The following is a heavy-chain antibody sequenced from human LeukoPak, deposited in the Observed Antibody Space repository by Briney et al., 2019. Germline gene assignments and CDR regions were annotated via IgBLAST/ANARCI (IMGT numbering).Heavy chain of an antibody. V-gene: IGHV3-13*01. D-gene: IGHD2-21*01. Sequence: GGSLRHSCAAPGFTLSSYDMYTVRHVAGKGLEWVSSIGTIGDTFYPGSVKGRVTISRENAKNSLYLQMNSLRAGDTAVYYCARATVIGSVPVPGYMYVWGKGATVTVSS. J-gene: IGHJ6*03. CDR3: ARATVIGSVPVPGYMYV. CDR1: GFTLSSYD. CDR2: IGTIGDT.